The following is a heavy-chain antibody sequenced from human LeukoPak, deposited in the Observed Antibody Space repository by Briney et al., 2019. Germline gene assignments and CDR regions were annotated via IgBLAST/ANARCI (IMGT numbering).Heavy chain of an antibody. D-gene: IGHD6-13*01. Sequence: SETLSLTCTVSGGSISSYYWSWIRQPPGKGLEWIGYIYYSGSTNYNPSLKSRVTISVDTSKNQFSLKLSSVTAADTAVYYCASKSAKGPFDYWGQGTLVTVSS. V-gene: IGHV4-59*01. CDR1: GGSISSYY. J-gene: IGHJ4*02. CDR2: IYYSGST. CDR3: ASKSAKGPFDY.